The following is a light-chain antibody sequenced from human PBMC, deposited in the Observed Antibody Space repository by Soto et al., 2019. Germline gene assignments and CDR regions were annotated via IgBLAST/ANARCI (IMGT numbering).Light chain of an antibody. CDR2: DAS. J-gene: IGKJ1*01. V-gene: IGKV1-5*01. CDR3: QQYNTDRWT. Sequence: DIQMTQSPSTLSASVGDGVTVTCRASQSVSSWLAWYQQKPGKAPQLLIYDASRLRGGVPSRFSGIRSGTEFNLTISSLQADDFATYDCQQYNTDRWTFGQGTKVEVK. CDR1: QSVSSW.